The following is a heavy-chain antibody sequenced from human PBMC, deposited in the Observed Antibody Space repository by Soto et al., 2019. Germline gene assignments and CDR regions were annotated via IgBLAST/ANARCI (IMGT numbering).Heavy chain of an antibody. J-gene: IGHJ4*02. Sequence: PGGSLRLSCAASGFTFSSYAMTWVRQAPGKGLESVSSISGSDDSTYYADSVKGRFTISRDNSKNTLYLQMNSLRAEDTAVYYCARDGRRFLEWLLYSDYWGLGTLVTVSS. D-gene: IGHD3-3*01. CDR1: GFTFSSYA. CDR3: ARDGRRFLEWLLYSDY. CDR2: ISGSDDST. V-gene: IGHV3-23*01.